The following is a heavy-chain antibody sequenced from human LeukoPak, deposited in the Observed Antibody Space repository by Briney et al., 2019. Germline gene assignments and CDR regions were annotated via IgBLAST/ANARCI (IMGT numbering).Heavy chain of an antibody. CDR1: GGSISSYY. CDR2: IYYSGST. J-gene: IGHJ6*02. D-gene: IGHD3-10*01. CDR3: ARVSRGDYYYGMDV. V-gene: IGHV4-59*01. Sequence: PSETLSLTCTVSGGSISSYYWSWIRQPPGKGLEWIGYIYYSGSTNYNPSLKSRVTISVDTSKNQFSLKLSSVTAADTAVYYCARVSRGDYYYGMDVWGQGTTVTVSS.